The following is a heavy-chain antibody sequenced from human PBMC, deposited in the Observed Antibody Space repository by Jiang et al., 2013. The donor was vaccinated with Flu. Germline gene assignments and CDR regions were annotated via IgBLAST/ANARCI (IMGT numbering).Heavy chain of an antibody. V-gene: IGHV3-64*01. D-gene: IGHD6-19*01. CDR1: GFTFSTYV. CDR2: LTGDESIT. Sequence: VQLVESGGGLVQPGGSLRLSCAASGFTFSTYVMHWVRQAPGKGLEYVSALTGDESITYYANSVKGRFTISRDNSKNTLYLQMGSLRAEDMAVYYCAREGYSSGFAPAFDIWGQGTMVTVSS. CDR3: AREGYSSGFAPAFDI. J-gene: IGHJ3*02.